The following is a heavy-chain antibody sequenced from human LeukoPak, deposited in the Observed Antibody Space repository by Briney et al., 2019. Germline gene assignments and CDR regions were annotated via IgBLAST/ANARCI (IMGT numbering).Heavy chain of an antibody. D-gene: IGHD6-13*01. Sequence: PGGSLRLSCAASGFPFRSHWLSWFRQSPGRGLEGVAHINSDGSEKNYVDSVKGRFTISRDSARNSLYLQMNSLRAEDTAVYYCAREPIVAVVFDYWGQGTLATVSS. CDR2: INSDGSEK. CDR1: GFPFRSHW. J-gene: IGHJ4*02. CDR3: AREPIVAVVFDY. V-gene: IGHV3-7*01.